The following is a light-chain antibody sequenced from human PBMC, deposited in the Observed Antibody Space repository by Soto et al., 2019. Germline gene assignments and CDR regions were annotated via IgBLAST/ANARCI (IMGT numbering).Light chain of an antibody. CDR1: SSNIGRDY. Sequence: QSVLTQPPSASGTPGQRVTISCSGGSSNIGRDYVYWFQQLPGTAPKLLIYTNNQRPSGVPDRFSGSKSGTSASLAISGLRYEDEADYCCAAWDDSLSAWVFGGGTKLTVL. V-gene: IGLV1-47*02. J-gene: IGLJ3*02. CDR3: AAWDDSLSAWV. CDR2: TNN.